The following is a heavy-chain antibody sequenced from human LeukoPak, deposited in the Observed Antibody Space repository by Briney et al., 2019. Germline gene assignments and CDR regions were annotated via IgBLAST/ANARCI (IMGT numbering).Heavy chain of an antibody. V-gene: IGHV4-59*01. CDR3: ARDEHGGNPNDY. Sequence: SETLSLTCTVSGGSISSYYWSWIRQPPGKGLEWIGYIYYSGSTNYNPSLKSRVTISVDTSKNQFSLKLSSVTAADTAVYYCARDEHGGNPNDYWGQGTLVTVSS. CDR2: IYYSGST. J-gene: IGHJ4*02. CDR1: GGSISSYY. D-gene: IGHD4-23*01.